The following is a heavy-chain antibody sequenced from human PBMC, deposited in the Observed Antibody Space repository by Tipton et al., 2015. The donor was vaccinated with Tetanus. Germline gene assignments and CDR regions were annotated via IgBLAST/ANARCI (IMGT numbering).Heavy chain of an antibody. J-gene: IGHJ5*02. Sequence: TLSLTCTVSGGSISSSGYYWGWIRQPPGKGLEWIGSIYYSGSTYYNPSLKSRVTISVDTSKNQFSLKLSSVTAADTAVYYCARLRYSYGSQADPWGQGTLVTVSS. V-gene: IGHV4-39*01. D-gene: IGHD5-18*01. CDR2: IYYSGST. CDR1: GGSISSSGYY. CDR3: ARLRYSYGSQADP.